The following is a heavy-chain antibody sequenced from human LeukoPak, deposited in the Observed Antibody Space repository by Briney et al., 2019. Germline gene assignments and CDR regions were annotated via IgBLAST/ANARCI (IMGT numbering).Heavy chain of an antibody. CDR1: GHSFTSYW. J-gene: IGHJ4*02. CDR2: IYPGDSDT. CDR3: ARRSGILTAHMFDY. D-gene: IGHD3-9*01. V-gene: IGHV5-51*01. Sequence: SGESLKISCKGSGHSFTSYWLGWVRQMPGKGLEWMGIIYPGDSDTKYSPSFQGQVTISADKSISTAYLQWSSLKASDTAMYYCARRSGILTAHMFDYWGQGTLVTVSS.